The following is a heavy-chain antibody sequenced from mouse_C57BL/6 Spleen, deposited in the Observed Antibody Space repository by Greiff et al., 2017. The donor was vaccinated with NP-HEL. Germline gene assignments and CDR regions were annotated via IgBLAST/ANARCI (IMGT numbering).Heavy chain of an antibody. D-gene: IGHD1-1*01. J-gene: IGHJ4*01. CDR3: AREDYYGSSYDAMDY. CDR1: GYTFTDYN. V-gene: IGHV1-18*01. Sequence: EVQLQQSGPELVKPGASVKIPCKASGYTFTDYNMDWVKQSHGKSLEWIGDINPNNGGTIYNQKFKGKATLTVDKSSSTAYMELRSLTSEDTAVYYCAREDYYGSSYDAMDYWGQGTSVTVSS. CDR2: INPNNGGT.